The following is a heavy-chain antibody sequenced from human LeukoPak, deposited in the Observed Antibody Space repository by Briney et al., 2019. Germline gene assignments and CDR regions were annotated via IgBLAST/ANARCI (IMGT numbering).Heavy chain of an antibody. Sequence: GGSLRLPCAASGFTFSSYGMSWVRQAPGKGLEWVSAISSSGGSTYYADSVKGRFTISRDNSKNTLYLQINSLRAEDTAVYYCAKDHLPGIVVADRDYWGQGTLVTVSS. J-gene: IGHJ4*02. CDR2: ISSSGGST. CDR1: GFTFSSYG. CDR3: AKDHLPGIVVADRDY. V-gene: IGHV3-23*01. D-gene: IGHD6-19*01.